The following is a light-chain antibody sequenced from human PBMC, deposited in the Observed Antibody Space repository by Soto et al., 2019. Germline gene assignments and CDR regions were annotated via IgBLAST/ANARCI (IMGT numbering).Light chain of an antibody. J-gene: IGKJ5*01. CDR1: QSVRSK. Sequence: EIVMTQSPVTLSVSPGEGASLSCRASQSVRSKLVWYQQIPDQPPRLLMYDASTRATGIPARFSGSGSGTEFTITISRLQAEDFAVYYCQQYKNWPITFGQGTRLEIK. CDR3: QQYKNWPIT. V-gene: IGKV3-15*01. CDR2: DAS.